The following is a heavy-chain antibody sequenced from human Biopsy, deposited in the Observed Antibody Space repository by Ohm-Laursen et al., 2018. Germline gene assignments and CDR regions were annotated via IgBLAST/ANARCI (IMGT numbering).Heavy chain of an antibody. Sequence: SDTLSLTCTVSGGSISNNNYYWGWIRQPPGKGLEWIGSIFYRGSTHYKPSLKSRVNTSVDTSKNQFSLRLSSVTAADTAVYFCARGGRYYYDSPDNWGQGTLVTVSS. CDR3: ARGGRYYYDSPDN. V-gene: IGHV4-39*07. CDR2: IFYRGST. CDR1: GGSISNNNYY. D-gene: IGHD3-22*01. J-gene: IGHJ4*02.